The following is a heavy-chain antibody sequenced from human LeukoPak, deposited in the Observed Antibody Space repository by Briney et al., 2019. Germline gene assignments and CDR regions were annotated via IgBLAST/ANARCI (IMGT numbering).Heavy chain of an antibody. D-gene: IGHD2-2*01. V-gene: IGHV3-74*01. CDR1: GFTFSSYW. CDR3: AKDRDPMPSRGMDV. J-gene: IGHJ6*02. CDR2: IKSDGSDP. Sequence: GGSLRLSCAASGFTFSSYWMHWVRQGPGKGLVWVSRIKSDGSDPSYADSVKGRFIISRDNAKSTLYLQMNSLRAEDTAVCYCAKDRDPMPSRGMDVWGQGTTVAVSS.